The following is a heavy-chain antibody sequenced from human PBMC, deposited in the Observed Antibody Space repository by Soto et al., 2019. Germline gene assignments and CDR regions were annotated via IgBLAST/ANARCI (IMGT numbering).Heavy chain of an antibody. D-gene: IGHD2-21*02. CDR2: ISTYNGNT. J-gene: IGHJ4*02. CDR3: ARSIVVVTALDY. CDR1: GGTFSSYA. V-gene: IGHV1-3*04. Sequence: GASVKVSCKASGGTFSSYAMHWVRQAPGQRREWMGWISTYNGNTNNAQKLQGRVTITRDTSASTAYMELSSLRSEDTAVYYCARSIVVVTALDYWGQGTLVTVSS.